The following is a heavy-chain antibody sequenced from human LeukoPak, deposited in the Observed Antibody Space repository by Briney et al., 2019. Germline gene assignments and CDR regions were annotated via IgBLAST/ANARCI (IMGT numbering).Heavy chain of an antibody. D-gene: IGHD5-12*01. Sequence: ASVKVSCKASGYTFTSYGISWVRQAPGQGLEWMGWISAYNGNTNCAQKLQGRVTMTTDTSTSTAYMELRSLRSDDTAVYYCARDRGRWLQFYYYGMDVWGQGTTVTVSS. CDR2: ISAYNGNT. CDR3: ARDRGRWLQFYYYGMDV. CDR1: GYTFTSYG. J-gene: IGHJ6*02. V-gene: IGHV1-18*01.